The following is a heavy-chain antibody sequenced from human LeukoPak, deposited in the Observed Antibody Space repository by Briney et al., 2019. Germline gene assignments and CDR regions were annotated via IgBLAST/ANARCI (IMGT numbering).Heavy chain of an antibody. D-gene: IGHD3-10*01. CDR3: ARAGFGETLYYYYYMDV. Sequence: ASVKVSCKASGYTFTSYYMHWVRQAPGQGLEWMGIINPSGGSTSYAQKFQGRVTMTRDTSTSTVYMELRSLRSDDTAVYYCARAGFGETLYYYYYMDVWGKGTTVTVSS. CDR2: INPSGGST. V-gene: IGHV1-46*01. J-gene: IGHJ6*03. CDR1: GYTFTSYY.